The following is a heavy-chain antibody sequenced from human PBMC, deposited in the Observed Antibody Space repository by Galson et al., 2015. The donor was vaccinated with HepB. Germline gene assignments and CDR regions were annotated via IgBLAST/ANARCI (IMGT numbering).Heavy chain of an antibody. D-gene: IGHD3-22*01. CDR3: AREGLRGYYDSTGYFPFDY. Sequence: SVKVSCKASGYFFTHFGINWVRQAPGQGLEWMGWISADNGNTKYAQKFQGRVTMTTDTSTSTAYVEVRSPRSDDTAVYYCAREGLRGYYDSTGYFPFDYWGQGSLVTVSS. J-gene: IGHJ4*02. CDR1: GYFFTHFG. V-gene: IGHV1-18*01. CDR2: ISADNGNT.